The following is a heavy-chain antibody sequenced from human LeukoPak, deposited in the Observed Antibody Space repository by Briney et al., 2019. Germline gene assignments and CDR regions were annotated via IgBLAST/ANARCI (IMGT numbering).Heavy chain of an antibody. CDR2: ISSSGSTI. CDR3: AELGITMIGGV. V-gene: IGHV3-48*03. CDR1: GFTFSSHY. J-gene: IGHJ6*04. Sequence: GGSLRLSCAASGFTFSSHYMNWVRQAPGKGLEWVSYISSSGSTIYYADSVKGRFTISRDNAKNSLYLQMNSLRAEDTAVYYCAELGITMIGGVWGKGTTVTVSS. D-gene: IGHD3-10*02.